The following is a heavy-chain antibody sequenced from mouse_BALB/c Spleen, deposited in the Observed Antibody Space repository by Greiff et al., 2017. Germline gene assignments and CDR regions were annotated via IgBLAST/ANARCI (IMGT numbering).Heavy chain of an antibody. CDR2: ISSGGSYT. V-gene: IGHV5-9-3*01. CDR1: GFTFSSYA. Sequence: EVKVVESGGGLVKPGGSLKLSCAASGFTFSSYAMSWVRQTPEKRLEWVATISSGGSYTYYPDSVKGRFTISRDNAKNTLYLQMSSLRSEDTAMYYCARGRDFDYWGQGTTLTVSS. CDR3: ARGRDFDY. J-gene: IGHJ2*01.